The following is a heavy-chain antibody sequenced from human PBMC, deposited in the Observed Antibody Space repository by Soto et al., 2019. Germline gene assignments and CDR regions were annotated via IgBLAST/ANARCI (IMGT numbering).Heavy chain of an antibody. D-gene: IGHD2-2*03. J-gene: IGHJ4*02. CDR1: GYTFTTYG. CDR3: VRDSFGYAVFDY. V-gene: IGHV1-18*04. CDR2: VRTSNGDT. Sequence: ASVKVSCKTSGYTFTTYGISWVRQAPGQGLEWMGWVRTSNGDTNYAQKLQDRVTMTADASTTTATMELRSLTPDDTAVYYCVRDSFGYAVFDYWSQGTLVTVSS.